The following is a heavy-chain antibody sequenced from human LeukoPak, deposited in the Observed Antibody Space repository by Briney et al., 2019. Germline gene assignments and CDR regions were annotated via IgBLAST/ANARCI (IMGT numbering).Heavy chain of an antibody. CDR3: ARAGGLTFGT. J-gene: IGHJ4*02. D-gene: IGHD3/OR15-3a*01. Sequence: KTSETLSLTCSVSGGSISSYYWSRIREPPGRGLEWIGSIDFSGSTKYNPSLKSRVTISIDTSKNQFSLKLSSVTASDTAVYYYARAGGLTFGTWGQGTLANVSS. CDR1: GGSISSYY. V-gene: IGHV4-59*01. CDR2: IDFSGST.